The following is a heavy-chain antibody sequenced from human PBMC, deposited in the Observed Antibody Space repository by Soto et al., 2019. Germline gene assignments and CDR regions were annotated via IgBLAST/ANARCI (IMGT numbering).Heavy chain of an antibody. J-gene: IGHJ6*02. Sequence: SVKVSCKASGGTFSSYAISWGRQSPGQGLEWMGGIIPIFGTANYAQKFQGRVTITADESTSTAYMELSSLRSEDTAVYYCARLLPDCSGGSRYPGSYYGMDVWGQGTTVTVSS. CDR3: ARLLPDCSGGSRYPGSYYGMDV. CDR1: GGTFSSYA. CDR2: IIPIFGTA. V-gene: IGHV1-69*13. D-gene: IGHD2-15*01.